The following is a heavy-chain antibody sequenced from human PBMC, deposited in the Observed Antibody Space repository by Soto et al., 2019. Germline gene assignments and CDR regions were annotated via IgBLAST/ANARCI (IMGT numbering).Heavy chain of an antibody. Sequence: GWALRLSCAASGFTFSSFWMTWVRQAPGKGLEWVANIKHDGSEKYYVESVKGRFTISRDNARNSLFLEMKSLRSEDTAVYSCVRDRSGSYLEGFAYWGQGTLVTVSS. CDR3: VRDRSGSYLEGFAY. V-gene: IGHV3-7*01. J-gene: IGHJ4*02. D-gene: IGHD1-26*01. CDR1: GFTFSSFW. CDR2: IKHDGSEK.